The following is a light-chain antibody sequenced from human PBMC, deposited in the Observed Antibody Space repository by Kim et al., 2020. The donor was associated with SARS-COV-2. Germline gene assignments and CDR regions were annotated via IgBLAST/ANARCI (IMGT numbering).Light chain of an antibody. V-gene: IGKV3-15*01. Sequence: EIVMTQSPATLSVSPGERAALSCRASQNINSNLAWYQQKPGQAPRLLIYGASTRATGIPARFSGSGSGTEFTLTISSLQSEDFAVYYCQQYNSWYTFGQGTKLEI. CDR1: QNINSN. CDR2: GAS. CDR3: QQYNSWYT. J-gene: IGKJ2*01.